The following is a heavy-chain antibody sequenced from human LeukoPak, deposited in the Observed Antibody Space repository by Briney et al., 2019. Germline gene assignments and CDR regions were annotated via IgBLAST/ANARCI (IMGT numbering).Heavy chain of an antibody. Sequence: ASVKVSCKASRYTFTSYLISWVRQARGQELEGMGWISSYNGNTNYAQKLQGRVTMTTDTSTSTAYMELRSLRSDDTAVYYCARDKTSSGGMGFHDAFDIWGQGTMVTVSS. CDR3: ARDKTSSGGMGFHDAFDI. CDR2: ISSYNGNT. V-gene: IGHV1-18*01. J-gene: IGHJ3*02. D-gene: IGHD6-19*01. CDR1: RYTFTSYL.